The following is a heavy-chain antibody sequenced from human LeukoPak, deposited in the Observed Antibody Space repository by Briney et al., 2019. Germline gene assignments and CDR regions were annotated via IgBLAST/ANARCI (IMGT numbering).Heavy chain of an antibody. D-gene: IGHD3-22*01. CDR1: GGSISSSSYY. J-gene: IGHJ3*02. CDR3: ARAPFMYYYDSSGKNDAFDI. V-gene: IGHV4-39*07. CDR2: IYYSGST. Sequence: SETLSLTCTASGGSISSSSYYWGWIRQPPGKGLEWIGSIYYSGSTYYNPSLKSRVTISVDTSKNQFSLKLSSVTAADTAVYYCARAPFMYYYDSSGKNDAFDIWGQGTMVTVSS.